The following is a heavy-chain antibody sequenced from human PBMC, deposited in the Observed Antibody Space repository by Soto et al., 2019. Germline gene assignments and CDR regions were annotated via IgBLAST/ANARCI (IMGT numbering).Heavy chain of an antibody. J-gene: IGHJ5*02. CDR2: IYYSGST. D-gene: IGHD4-17*01. V-gene: IGHV4-31*11. CDR3: ARGAATVTPGWFDP. Sequence: PSETLSLTCAVSGDSISKSGYYWSWIRQNQGKALEWIGYIYYSGSTYYNPSLKSRVTISVDTSKNQFSLKLTSVTAADTAVYYCARGAATVTPGWFDPWGQGIMVTVSS. CDR1: GDSISKSGYY.